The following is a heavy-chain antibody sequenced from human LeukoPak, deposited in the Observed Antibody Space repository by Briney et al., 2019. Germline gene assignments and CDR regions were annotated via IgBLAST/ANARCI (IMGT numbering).Heavy chain of an antibody. CDR3: TRDYGYTAPFDY. V-gene: IGHV3-49*04. J-gene: IGHJ4*02. CDR2: IRSKAYGGTT. Sequence: GGSLRLSCTASGFTFGDYAMTWVRQAPGKGVEWVGFIRSKAYGGTTEYAVSVKGRFTISRDDSKSIAYLQMNSLTTEDTAVYYCTRDYGYTAPFDYWGQGTLVTVSS. CDR1: GFTFGDYA. D-gene: IGHD5-18*01.